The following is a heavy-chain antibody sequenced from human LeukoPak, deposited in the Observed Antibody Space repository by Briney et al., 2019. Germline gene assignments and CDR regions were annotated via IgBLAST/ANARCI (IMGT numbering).Heavy chain of an antibody. CDR1: GGTFSSYA. V-gene: IGHV1-69*13. CDR2: IIPIFGTA. Sequence: SVKVSCKASGGTFSSYAISWVRQAPGQGLEWMGGIIPIFGTANYAQKFQGRVTITADESTSTAYMELGSLRSEDTAVYYCARTGVLGGYRTGELNWFDPWGQGTLVTVSS. CDR3: ARTGVLGGYRTGELNWFDP. J-gene: IGHJ5*02. D-gene: IGHD2-8*02.